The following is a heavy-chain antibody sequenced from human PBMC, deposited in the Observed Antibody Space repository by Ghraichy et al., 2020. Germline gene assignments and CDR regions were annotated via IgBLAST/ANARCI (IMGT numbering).Heavy chain of an antibody. V-gene: IGHV4-59*01. D-gene: IGHD2-21*02. J-gene: IGHJ3*02. CDR3: VGVDCGGDCYFAVMHAFDI. CDR1: GGSISSYY. CDR2: IYYSGST. Sequence: SETLSLTCTVSGGSISSYYWSWIRQPPGKGLEWIGYIYYSGSTNYNPSLKSRVTISVDTSKNQFSLKLSSVTAADTAVYYCVGVDCGGDCYFAVMHAFDIWGQGTMVTVSS.